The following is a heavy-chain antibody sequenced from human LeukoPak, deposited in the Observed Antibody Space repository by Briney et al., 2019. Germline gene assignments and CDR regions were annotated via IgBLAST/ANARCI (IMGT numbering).Heavy chain of an antibody. D-gene: IGHD4-17*01. J-gene: IGHJ4*02. CDR3: TRMTTGHDY. CDR1: GVSFDDYY. Sequence: PSETLSLTCAVSGVSFDDYYWSWVRQTPGRGLEWIGEINHSGYTNDSPSLKSRVTLSIDTSRKQFSLNLRSVTVADAGIYYCTRMTTGHDYWGQGTLVTASS. CDR2: INHSGYT. V-gene: IGHV4-34*01.